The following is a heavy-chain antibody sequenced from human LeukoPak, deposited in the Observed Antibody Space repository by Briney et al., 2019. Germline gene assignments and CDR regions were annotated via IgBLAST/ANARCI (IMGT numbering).Heavy chain of an antibody. CDR1: GFTFSSYA. CDR3: AKVDYYDSSGYY. Sequence: GGSLRLSCAASGFTFSSYAMSWVRQAPGKGLEWVSAISGSGGSTYYADSAKGRFTISRDNSKNTLYLQMNSLRAEDTAVYYCAKVDYYDSSGYYWGQGTLVTVSS. J-gene: IGHJ4*02. CDR2: ISGSGGST. V-gene: IGHV3-23*01. D-gene: IGHD3-22*01.